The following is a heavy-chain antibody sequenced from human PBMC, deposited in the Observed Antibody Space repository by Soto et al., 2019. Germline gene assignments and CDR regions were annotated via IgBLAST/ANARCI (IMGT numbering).Heavy chain of an antibody. V-gene: IGHV1-18*01. J-gene: IGHJ4*02. Sequence: ASVKVSCKASGYTFTSYGISWVRQAPGQGLEWMGWISAYNGNTNYAQKLQGRVTMTTDTPTSTAYMELRSLRSDDTAVYYCARMYGGYDGEVYYFDYWGQGTLVTVSS. CDR2: ISAYNGNT. CDR1: GYTFTSYG. D-gene: IGHD5-12*01. CDR3: ARMYGGYDGEVYYFDY.